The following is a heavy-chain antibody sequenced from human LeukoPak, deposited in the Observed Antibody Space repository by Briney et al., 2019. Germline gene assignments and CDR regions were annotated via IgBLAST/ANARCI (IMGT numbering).Heavy chain of an antibody. CDR2: ISGSGGST. D-gene: IGHD3-22*01. CDR1: GFTFSSYT. V-gene: IGHV3-23*01. CDR3: AKPVGTMIVVVTGDAFNI. J-gene: IGHJ3*02. Sequence: GGSLRLSCAASGFTFSSYTMSWVRQAPGKGLEWVSAISGSGGSTYYADSVKGRFTIPRDNSKNTLYLQMNSLRAEDTAVYYCAKPVGTMIVVVTGDAFNIWGQGTMVTVSS.